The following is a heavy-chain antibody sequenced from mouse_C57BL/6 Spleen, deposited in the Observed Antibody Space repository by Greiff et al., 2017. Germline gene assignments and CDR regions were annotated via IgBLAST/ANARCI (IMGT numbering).Heavy chain of an antibody. J-gene: IGHJ3*01. Sequence: QVQLQQPGAELVMPGASVKLSCTASGYTFTSYWMHWVKQRPGQGLEWIGEIDPSDSYTNYNQKFKGKSTLTVDKSSSTAYMRLSSLTSEDSAVYYCARDYDYGAWFAYWGQGTLVTVSA. V-gene: IGHV1-69*01. CDR2: IDPSDSYT. D-gene: IGHD2-4*01. CDR1: GYTFTSYW. CDR3: ARDYDYGAWFAY.